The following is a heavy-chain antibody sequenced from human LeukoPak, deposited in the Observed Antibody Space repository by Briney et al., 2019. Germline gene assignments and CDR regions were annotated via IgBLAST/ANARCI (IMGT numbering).Heavy chain of an antibody. Sequence: GESLKISCKGSGYSFTSYWIGWVRQMPGKGLEWMGIIYPGDSDTRYSPSFQGQVTISADKSISTAYLQWSSLKASDTAMYYCARVKQQLVPSLADYFDYWGQGTLVTVSS. D-gene: IGHD6-13*01. J-gene: IGHJ4*02. CDR3: ARVKQQLVPSLADYFDY. CDR1: GYSFTSYW. V-gene: IGHV5-51*01. CDR2: IYPGDSDT.